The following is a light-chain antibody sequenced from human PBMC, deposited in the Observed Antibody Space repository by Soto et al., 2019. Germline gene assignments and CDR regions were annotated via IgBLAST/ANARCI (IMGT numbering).Light chain of an antibody. J-gene: IGKJ5*01. V-gene: IGKV3-11*01. CDR3: QQRSNWPPIT. CDR1: QSVTTQ. Sequence: EIVLTQSPGTLSLSPGERATLSCRASQSVTTQLAWYQQKPGQAPRLIIHDASNRATGIPARFSGSGSGTDFTLTISSLEPEDFAVYYCQQRSNWPPITFGQGTRLEI. CDR2: DAS.